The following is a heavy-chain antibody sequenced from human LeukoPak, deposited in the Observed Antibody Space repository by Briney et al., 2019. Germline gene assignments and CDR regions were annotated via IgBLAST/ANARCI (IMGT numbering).Heavy chain of an antibody. Sequence: SETLSFTCAVYGGSFSGYYWSWIRQPPGKGLEWIGEINHSGSTNYNPSLKSRVTISVDTSKNQFSLKLSSVTAADTAVYCCAREGRGDYVWGSYPPPHFDYWGQGTLVTVSS. J-gene: IGHJ4*02. D-gene: IGHD3-16*02. CDR3: AREGRGDYVWGSYPPPHFDY. CDR1: GGSFSGYY. CDR2: INHSGST. V-gene: IGHV4-34*01.